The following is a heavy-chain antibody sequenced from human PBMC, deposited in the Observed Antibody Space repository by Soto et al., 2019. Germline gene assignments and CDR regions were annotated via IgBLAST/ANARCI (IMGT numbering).Heavy chain of an antibody. D-gene: IGHD3-10*01. CDR2: ISGSGGST. CDR3: AKAYYGSGSYYFDY. Sequence: GGSLRLSCTASGFTFSSYAMSWVRQAPGKGLEWVAAISGSGGSTYYADSVKGRFTISRDNSKNTLYLQMNSLRAEDTAVYYCAKAYYGSGSYYFDYWGQGTLVTVSS. CDR1: GFTFSSYA. V-gene: IGHV3-23*01. J-gene: IGHJ4*02.